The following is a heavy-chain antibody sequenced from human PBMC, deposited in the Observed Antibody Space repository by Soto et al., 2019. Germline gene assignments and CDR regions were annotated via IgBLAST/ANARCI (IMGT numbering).Heavy chain of an antibody. CDR2: ISAYNGNT. Sequence: VASVKVSCKASGYTFTSYGISWVRQAPGQGLEWMGWISAYNGNTNYAQKLQGRVTMTADKSTSTAYMELSSLRSEDTAIYYCASSYGSGYRAFDYWGQGALVTVSS. D-gene: IGHD3-10*01. CDR1: GYTFTSYG. CDR3: ASSYGSGYRAFDY. J-gene: IGHJ4*02. V-gene: IGHV1-18*01.